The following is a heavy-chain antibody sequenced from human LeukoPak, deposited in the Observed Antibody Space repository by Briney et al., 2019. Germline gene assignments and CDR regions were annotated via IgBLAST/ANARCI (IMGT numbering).Heavy chain of an antibody. Sequence: GGSLRLSCAASGFTFSNYWMHWVRHAPGKGLVWVSRINNDGSSTSYADSVKGRFTISRENAKNTLYLQMNSLRAEDTAVYYCASDFWSGYYTAMGVNYWGQGTLVTVSS. D-gene: IGHD3-3*01. V-gene: IGHV3-74*01. CDR1: GFTFSNYW. CDR2: INNDGSST. J-gene: IGHJ4*02. CDR3: ASDFWSGYYTAMGVNY.